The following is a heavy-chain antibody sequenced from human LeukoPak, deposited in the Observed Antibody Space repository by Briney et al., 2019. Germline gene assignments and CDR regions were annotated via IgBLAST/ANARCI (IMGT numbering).Heavy chain of an antibody. J-gene: IGHJ4*02. CDR1: GGSISSYY. D-gene: IGHD2-15*01. CDR3: ARDRAIVVVVAATAAFDN. Sequence: SETLSLTCTVSGGSISSYYWSWIRQPAGKGLEWIGRIYTSGSTNYNPSLKSRVTMSVDTSKNQFSLKLSSVTAADTAVYYCARDRAIVVVVAATAAFDNWGQGTLVTVSS. CDR2: IYTSGST. V-gene: IGHV4-4*07.